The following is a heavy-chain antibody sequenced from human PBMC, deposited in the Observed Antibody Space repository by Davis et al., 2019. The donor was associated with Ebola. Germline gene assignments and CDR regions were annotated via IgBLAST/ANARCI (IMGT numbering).Heavy chain of an antibody. CDR3: ANDFDAPWGI. CDR1: GFTFSSYS. V-gene: IGHV3-48*04. CDR2: ISSSSSTM. J-gene: IGHJ3*02. D-gene: IGHD3-3*01. Sequence: GGSLRLSYAASGFTFSSYSMNWVRQAPGKGLEWISFISSSSSTMYYADSMKGRFAISRDNAKNTLYLQMNSLRAEDTAVYYCANDFDAPWGIWGQGTMVTVSS.